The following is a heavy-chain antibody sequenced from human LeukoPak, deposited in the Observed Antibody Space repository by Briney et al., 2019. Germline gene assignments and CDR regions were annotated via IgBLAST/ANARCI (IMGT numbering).Heavy chain of an antibody. CDR2: ISYDGSNK. Sequence: GRSLRLSCAASGFTVSSYGMHWVRQAPGKGLEWVAVISYDGSNKYYADSVKGRFTISRDNSKNTLYLQMNSLRAEDTAVYYCARVDPGYSSGWFLGHGMDVWGQGTTVTVSS. V-gene: IGHV3-30*03. D-gene: IGHD6-19*01. CDR1: GFTVSSYG. J-gene: IGHJ6*02. CDR3: ARVDPGYSSGWFLGHGMDV.